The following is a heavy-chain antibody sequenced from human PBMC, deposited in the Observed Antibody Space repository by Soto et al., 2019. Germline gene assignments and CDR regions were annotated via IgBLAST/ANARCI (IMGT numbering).Heavy chain of an antibody. CDR1: GFTFSTYG. CDR3: GRDGALGDTAVVDS. V-gene: IGHV3-33*01. CDR2: IWYDGSNK. Sequence: QVQLVESGGGVVQPGKSLRLSCAASGFTFSTYGMHWVRQAPGKGLEWVAVIWYDGSNKYHGDSLKGRFTISRDNSKNTLYLQINNLRAEDTAVYYCGRDGALGDTAVVDSWCQGTLVTVSS. D-gene: IGHD5-18*01. J-gene: IGHJ4*02.